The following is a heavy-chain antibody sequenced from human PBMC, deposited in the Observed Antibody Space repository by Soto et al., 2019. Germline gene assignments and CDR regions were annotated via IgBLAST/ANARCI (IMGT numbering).Heavy chain of an antibody. J-gene: IGHJ4*02. CDR3: ARDGVITFGGVIVTDRFDY. D-gene: IGHD3-16*02. CDR2: IKQDGCEK. Sequence: PGGSLRLSCAASGFTFRSYWMGWVRQAPGKGRGWVANIKQDGCEKNYVDSAKGRFTISRDNAKNSLYLKMNSLRAEDTAVYYCARDGVITFGGVIVTDRFDYWGQGTPVTVSS. CDR1: GFTFRSYW. V-gene: IGHV3-7*01.